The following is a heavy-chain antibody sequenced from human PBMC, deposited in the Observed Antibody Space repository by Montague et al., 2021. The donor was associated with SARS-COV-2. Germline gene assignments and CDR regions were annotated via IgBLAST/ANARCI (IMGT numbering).Heavy chain of an antibody. CDR1: GGSISSSSYY. D-gene: IGHD6-19*01. Sequence: SETLSLTCTVSGGSISSSSYYWAWIRQPPGKGLGWIGSIYYRGSTYYNPSLKSRVFISVDTSKNQLSLTLTSVTAADTAVHYCATQEDPSGWIPGPFDFWGQGTLLSVSS. J-gene: IGHJ4*02. CDR2: IYYRGST. V-gene: IGHV4-39*01. CDR3: ATQEDPSGWIPGPFDF.